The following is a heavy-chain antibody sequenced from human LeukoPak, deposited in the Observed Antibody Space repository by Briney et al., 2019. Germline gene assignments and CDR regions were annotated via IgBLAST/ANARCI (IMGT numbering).Heavy chain of an antibody. V-gene: IGHV4-59*08. Sequence: SETLSLTCAVSGGSISNYYWSWIRQPPGKGLEWIGYISHSGSTNYSPSLKSRVTISLDTSKNQFSLKLSSVTAADTAVYYCAGHHPRNTVDFWGQGTLVTVSS. CDR2: ISHSGST. D-gene: IGHD2-8*02. J-gene: IGHJ4*02. CDR3: AGHHPRNTVDF. CDR1: GGSISNYY.